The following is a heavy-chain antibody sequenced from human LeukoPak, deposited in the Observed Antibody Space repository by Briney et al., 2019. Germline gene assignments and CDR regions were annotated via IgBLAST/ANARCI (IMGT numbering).Heavy chain of an antibody. CDR3: ARDERLWLSNPTRLEGVEYYYYGMDV. CDR1: GFTFSSYS. V-gene: IGHV3-48*01. J-gene: IGHJ6*02. CDR2: ISSSSSTI. Sequence: GGSLRLSCAASGFTFSSYSMNWVRQAPGKGLEWVSYISSSSSTIYYADSVKGRFTISRDNAKNSLYLQMNSLRAEDTAVYYCARDERLWLSNPTRLEGVEYYYYGMDVWGQGTTVTVSS. D-gene: IGHD3-3*01.